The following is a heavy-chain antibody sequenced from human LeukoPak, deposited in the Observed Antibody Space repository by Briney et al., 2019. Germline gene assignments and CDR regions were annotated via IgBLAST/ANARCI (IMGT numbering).Heavy chain of an antibody. CDR1: GGSISSGGYS. Sequence: SQTLSLTCAVSGGSISSGGYSWSWIRQPPGKGLEWIGYIYHSGGTYYNPSLKSRVTISVDRSKNQFSLKLSSVTAADTAVYYCARIADEYYFDYWGQGTLVTVSS. CDR2: IYHSGGT. V-gene: IGHV4-30-2*01. J-gene: IGHJ4*02. D-gene: IGHD6-13*01. CDR3: ARIADEYYFDY.